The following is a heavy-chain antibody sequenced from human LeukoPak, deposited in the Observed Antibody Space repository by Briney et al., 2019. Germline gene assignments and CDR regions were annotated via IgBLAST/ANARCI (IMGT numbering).Heavy chain of an antibody. J-gene: IGHJ4*02. CDR3: AIAAGWEQAY. Sequence: PGGSLRLSCAASGSTFSSYAMSWVRQAPGKGLEWVSAISGSGGSTYYADSVKGRFTISRDNAKKSLYLQMSSLRAEDTAVYYCAIAAGWEQAYWGQGTLVTVSS. CDR1: GSTFSSYA. V-gene: IGHV3-23*01. D-gene: IGHD1-26*01. CDR2: ISGSGGST.